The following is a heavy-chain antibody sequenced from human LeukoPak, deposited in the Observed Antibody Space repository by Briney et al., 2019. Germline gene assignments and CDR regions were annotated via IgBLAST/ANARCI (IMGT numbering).Heavy chain of an antibody. CDR1: GYTVSSNY. V-gene: IGHV3-53*01. J-gene: IGHJ3*02. D-gene: IGHD2-21*01. CDR3: AKYYVVGGTANAFDI. CDR2: IYTGGRT. Sequence: PGGSLRLSCAAFGYTVSSNYMTWVRQAPGRGLEWVSVIYTGGRTFYADSVKGRFTISKDNSKNTLYLQMDSLRAEDTAVYYCAKYYVVGGTANAFDIWGQGTMVTVSS.